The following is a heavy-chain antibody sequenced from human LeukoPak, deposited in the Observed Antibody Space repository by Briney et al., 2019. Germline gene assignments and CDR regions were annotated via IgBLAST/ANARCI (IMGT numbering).Heavy chain of an antibody. V-gene: IGHV3-30-3*01. J-gene: IGHJ3*02. Sequence: GGSLRLSCAASGFTFSSYAMHWVRQAPGKGLVWVAVISYDGSNKYYADSVKGRFTISRDNSKNTLYLQMNSLRAEDTAVYYCARRGGWIAAEGDDAFDIWGQGTMVTVSS. CDR3: ARRGGWIAAEGDDAFDI. D-gene: IGHD6-6*01. CDR1: GFTFSSYA. CDR2: ISYDGSNK.